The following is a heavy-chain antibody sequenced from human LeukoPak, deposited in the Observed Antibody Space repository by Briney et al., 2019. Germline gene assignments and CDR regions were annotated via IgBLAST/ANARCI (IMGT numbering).Heavy chain of an antibody. CDR1: TPSITMCY. V-gene: IGHV4-59*12. CDR3: ATWISTVLGHFSWVPMDV. Sequence: SETLSLTCTVSTPSITMCYWSLIRHPPGEGLEWIGYIYYSGSTNSNPSLKSRVTISVATSKHQFSLKVRSMTAADRAGYYCATWISTVLGHFSWVPMDVWGQGTTVTVSS. J-gene: IGHJ6*02. CDR2: IYYSGST. D-gene: IGHD3-9*01.